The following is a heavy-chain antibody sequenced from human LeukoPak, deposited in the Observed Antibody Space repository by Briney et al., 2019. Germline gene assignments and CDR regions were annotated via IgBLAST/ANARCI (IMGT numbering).Heavy chain of an antibody. CDR3: ARELPGSAAAGYRPGGMDV. Sequence: PSETLSLTCTVSGGSISSYYWSWIRQPAGKGLEWIGRIYTSGSTNYNPSLKSRVTMSVDTSKNQFSLKLSSVTAADTAVYYCARELPGSAAAGYRPGGMDVWGQGTTVTVSS. CDR1: GGSISSYY. CDR2: IYTSGST. V-gene: IGHV4-4*07. J-gene: IGHJ6*02. D-gene: IGHD6-13*01.